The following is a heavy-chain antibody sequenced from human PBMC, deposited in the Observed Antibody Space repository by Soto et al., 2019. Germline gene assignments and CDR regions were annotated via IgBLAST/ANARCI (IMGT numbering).Heavy chain of an antibody. CDR2: INAGNGNT. CDR1: GYTFTSYL. CDR3: ARGPGGPDGPGDY. V-gene: IGHV1-3*01. D-gene: IGHD2-15*01. Sequence: ASVKVSCKASGYTFTSYLMHWLRQAPGQRLEWMGWINAGNGNTKYSQKFQGRVTITRDTSASTAYMDLSSLRSEDTAVYYCARGPGGPDGPGDYWGQGTLVTVSS. J-gene: IGHJ4*02.